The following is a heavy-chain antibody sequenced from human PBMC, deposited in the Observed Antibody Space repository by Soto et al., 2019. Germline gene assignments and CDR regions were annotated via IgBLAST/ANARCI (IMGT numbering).Heavy chain of an antibody. J-gene: IGHJ5*02. V-gene: IGHV4-61*08. CDR3: ASSLAGYYRNNWFDP. D-gene: IGHD3-9*01. CDR2: IYYSGST. CDR1: GGSISSGGYY. Sequence: SETLSLTCTVSGGSISSGGYYWSWIRQHPGKGLEWIGYIYYSGSTNYNPSLKSRVTISVDTSKNQFSLKLSSVTAADTAVYYCASSLAGYYRNNWFDPWGQGTLVTVSS.